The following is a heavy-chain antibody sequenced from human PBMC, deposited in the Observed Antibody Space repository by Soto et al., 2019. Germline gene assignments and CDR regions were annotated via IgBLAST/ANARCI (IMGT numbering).Heavy chain of an antibody. CDR2: ISNDGSNR. CDR3: AKASSHYGSGSYYTIDY. V-gene: IGHV3-30*18. D-gene: IGHD3-10*01. J-gene: IGHJ4*02. Sequence: QVQLVESGGGVVQPGRSLRLSCAASGFTFSSYGMHWVRQAPGKGLEWVAVISNDGSNRYYEDSVKGRFTISRDYSKNTVYRQMNSLRAEDTAVYHCAKASSHYGSGSYYTIDYWGQGTLVTVSS. CDR1: GFTFSSYG.